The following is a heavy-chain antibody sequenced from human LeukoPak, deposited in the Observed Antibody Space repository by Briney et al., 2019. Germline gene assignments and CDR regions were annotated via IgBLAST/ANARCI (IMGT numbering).Heavy chain of an antibody. CDR2: ISWDGGST. CDR1: GFTFDDYA. D-gene: IGHD3-10*01. V-gene: IGHV3-43D*04. Sequence: AGGSLRLSCAASGFTFDDYAMHWVRQAPGKGLEWVSLISWDGGSTYYADSVKGRFTISRDNSKNSLYLQMNSLRAEDTALYCCARGDHDYWGQGTLVTVSS. CDR3: ARGDHDY. J-gene: IGHJ4*02.